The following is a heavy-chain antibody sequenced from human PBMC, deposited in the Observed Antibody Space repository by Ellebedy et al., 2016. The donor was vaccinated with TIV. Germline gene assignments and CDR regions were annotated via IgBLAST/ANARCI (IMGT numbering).Heavy chain of an antibody. D-gene: IGHD6-19*01. J-gene: IGHJ4*02. CDR3: ARRGSVAGNPIFDY. Sequence: SETLSLXXTVSGGSISTTGHYWGWLRQPPGKGLEWIGSIYYRGNTYHKPSLQSRVTFSVDTSKNQFSLKLTSVTAADSAVYYCARRGSVAGNPIFDYWGQGTLVTVSS. CDR2: IYYRGNT. V-gene: IGHV4-39*01. CDR1: GGSISTTGHY.